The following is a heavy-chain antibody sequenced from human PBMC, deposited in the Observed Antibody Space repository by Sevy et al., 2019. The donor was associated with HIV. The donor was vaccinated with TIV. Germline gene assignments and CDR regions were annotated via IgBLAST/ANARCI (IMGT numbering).Heavy chain of an antibody. V-gene: IGHV3-21*01. Sequence: GGSLRLSCAASGFTFSTYSMNWVRQAPGKRLEWVSSISSSSNYIYYADSVKGRFTISRDNAKNSLYLQMNSVRAEDTAVYYCARDGARITMVQGVMAYYHGMDVWGQGTTVTVSS. CDR2: ISSSSNYI. J-gene: IGHJ6*02. CDR3: ARDGARITMVQGVMAYYHGMDV. CDR1: GFTFSTYS. D-gene: IGHD3-10*01.